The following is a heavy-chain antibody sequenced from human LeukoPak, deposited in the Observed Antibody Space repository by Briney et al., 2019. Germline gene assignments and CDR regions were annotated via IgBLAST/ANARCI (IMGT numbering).Heavy chain of an antibody. Sequence: GGSLRLSCAASGSTFSSYSMNWVRQAPGKGLEWVSSISSSSSYVYYADSVKGRFTISRDNAKNSLYLQMNSLRAEDTAVYYCARMHDYGGRCFDYWGQGTLVTVSS. J-gene: IGHJ4*02. CDR2: ISSSSSYV. CDR1: GSTFSSYS. V-gene: IGHV3-21*01. CDR3: ARMHDYGGRCFDY. D-gene: IGHD4-23*01.